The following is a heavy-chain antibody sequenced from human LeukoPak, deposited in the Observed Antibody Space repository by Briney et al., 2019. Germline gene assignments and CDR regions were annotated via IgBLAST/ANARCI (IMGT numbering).Heavy chain of an antibody. CDR2: IYYSGST. J-gene: IGHJ6*02. CDR3: AREYYGSGTLYYGMDV. CDR1: GGSISSGGYY. D-gene: IGHD3-10*01. Sequence: SQTLSLTCTVSGGSISSGGYYWSWIRQHPGKGLEWIGYIYYSGSTYYNPSLKSRVTLSVDTSKNQFSLKLSSVTAADTAVYYCAREYYGSGTLYYGMDVWGQGTTVTVSS. V-gene: IGHV4-31*03.